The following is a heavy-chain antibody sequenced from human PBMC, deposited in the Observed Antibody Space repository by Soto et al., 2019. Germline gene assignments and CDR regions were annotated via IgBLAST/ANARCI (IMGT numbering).Heavy chain of an antibody. CDR3: ARHLIPPGMIVDNNWFDP. CDR1: GGSISSSSYY. Sequence: QLQLQESGPGLVKPSETLSLTCTVSGGSISSSSYYWGWIRQPPGKGLEWIGSIYYSGSTYYNPSLKSRVTISVDTSKNQFSLKLSSVTAADTAVYYCARHLIPPGMIVDNNWFDPWGQGTLVTVSS. CDR2: IYYSGST. D-gene: IGHD3-22*01. J-gene: IGHJ5*02. V-gene: IGHV4-39*01.